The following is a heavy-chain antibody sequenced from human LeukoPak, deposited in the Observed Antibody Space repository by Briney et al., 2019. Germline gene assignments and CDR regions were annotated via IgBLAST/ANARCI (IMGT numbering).Heavy chain of an antibody. CDR2: IYYSGST. D-gene: IGHD3-3*01. CDR1: GGSISSYY. J-gene: IGHJ3*02. Sequence: SETLSLTCTVSGGSISSYYWSWIRQPPGKGLEWIGYIYYSGSTNYNPSLKSRVTISVDTSKNQFSLKLSSVTAADTAVYYCATSGANYTLLRFLEWIRGAFDIWGQGTMVTVSS. CDR3: ATSGANYTLLRFLEWIRGAFDI. V-gene: IGHV4-59*12.